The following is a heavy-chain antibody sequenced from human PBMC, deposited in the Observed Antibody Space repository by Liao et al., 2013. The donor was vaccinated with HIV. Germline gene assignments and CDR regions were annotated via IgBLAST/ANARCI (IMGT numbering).Heavy chain of an antibody. V-gene: IGHV4-61*02. CDR1: GGSISSGSYY. CDR2: INHSGST. J-gene: IGHJ2*01. CDR3: ARVQWXPAPNWYSDL. Sequence: QVQLQESGPGLVKPSQTLSLTCTVSGGSISSGSYYWSWIRQPAGKGLEWIGEINHSGSTNYNPSLKSRVTISVDTSKNQFSLKLSSVTAADTAVYYCARVQWXPAPNWYSDLWGRGTLVIVSS. D-gene: IGHD1-26*01.